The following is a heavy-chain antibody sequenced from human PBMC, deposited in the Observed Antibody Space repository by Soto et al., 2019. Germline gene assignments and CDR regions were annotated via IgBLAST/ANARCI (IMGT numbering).Heavy chain of an antibody. D-gene: IGHD2-15*01. CDR2: IYYSGST. J-gene: IGHJ6*03. CDR3: ARGGYSHPYYYYYMDV. Sequence: PSETLSLTCTVSGGSISSGGYYWSWIRQHPGKGLEWIGYIYYSGSTYYNPSLKSRVTISVDTSKNQFSLKLSSVTAADTAVYYCARGGYSHPYYYYYMDVWGKGTTVTVSS. CDR1: GGSISSGGYY. V-gene: IGHV4-31*03.